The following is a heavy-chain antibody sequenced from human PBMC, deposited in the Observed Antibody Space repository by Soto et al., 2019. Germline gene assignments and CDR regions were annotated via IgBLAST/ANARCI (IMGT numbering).Heavy chain of an antibody. J-gene: IGHJ6*02. CDR3: ARDRGYDAHDYYYNSMDV. CDR2: IRGFSPYT. V-gene: IGHV3-21*01. D-gene: IGHD2-15*01. Sequence: GGSLRLSCVASGFTFRTYTMNWVRQAPGKGLEWVSGIRGFSPYTFYAESVKGRFTISRDNAKNSLYLQMNSLGVEDTAVYYCARDRGYDAHDYYYNSMDVWGQGTTVTVSS. CDR1: GFTFRTYT.